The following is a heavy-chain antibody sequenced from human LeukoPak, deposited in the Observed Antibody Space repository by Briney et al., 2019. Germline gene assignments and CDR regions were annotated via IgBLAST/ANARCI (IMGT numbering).Heavy chain of an antibody. CDR1: RGTISSYY. CDR2: IYYSGST. D-gene: IGHD5-24*01. CDR3: ARVEMATAGGFDY. V-gene: IGHV4-59*08. J-gene: IGHJ4*02. Sequence: SDTPSLTCTVSRGTISSYYWIWLRQPPGNGMEWIGYIYYSGSTNYNPSLKSRVTISVDTSKNQFSLKLSSVTAADTAVYYCARVEMATAGGFDYWGQGTLVTVSS.